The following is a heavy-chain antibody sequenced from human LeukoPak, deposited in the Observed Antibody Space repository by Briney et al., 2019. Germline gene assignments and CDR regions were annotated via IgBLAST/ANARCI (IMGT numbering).Heavy chain of an antibody. J-gene: IGHJ3*02. Sequence: SETLSLTCTVSGGSTSSYYWSWIRQPPGKGLEWIGYIYYSGSTNYNPSLKSRVTISVDTSKNQFSLKLSSVTAADTAVYYCAREGLGLLYAFDIWGQGTMVTVSS. CDR3: AREGLGLLYAFDI. D-gene: IGHD2-21*02. CDR2: IYYSGST. V-gene: IGHV4-59*01. CDR1: GGSTSSYY.